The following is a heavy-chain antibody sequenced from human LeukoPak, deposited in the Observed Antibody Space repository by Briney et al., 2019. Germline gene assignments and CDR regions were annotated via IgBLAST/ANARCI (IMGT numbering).Heavy chain of an antibody. V-gene: IGHV4-61*01. CDR2: ISYSGSA. CDR1: GGSVSSSLNK. D-gene: IGHD2-15*01. CDR3: AAVAECSVSSCYSYGWFDP. Sequence: SETLSLTCSVSGGSVSSSLNKWSWIRQPPGKGLEWIGEISYSGSASYNPSLRSRVTISIDTSTNQFSLTLDSVTAADTAVYYCAAVAECSVSSCYSYGWFDPWGQGTQVIVSS. J-gene: IGHJ5*02.